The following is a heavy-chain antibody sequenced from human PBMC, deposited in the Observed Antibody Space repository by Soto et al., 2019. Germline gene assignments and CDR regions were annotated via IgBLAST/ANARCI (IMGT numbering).Heavy chain of an antibody. V-gene: IGHV3-66*01. D-gene: IGHD2-2*03. CDR3: ARLDIVVVPAAHYYYYYGMDV. J-gene: IGHJ6*02. CDR2: SCSSGST. CDR1: GFTVSSNY. Sequence: PGGSLRLSCAASGFTVSSNYMSWVRQAPGKGLEWVSISCSSGSTYYADSVKGRFTISRDNSKNTLYLQMNSLRAEDTAVYYCARLDIVVVPAAHYYYYYGMDVWGQGTTVTVSS.